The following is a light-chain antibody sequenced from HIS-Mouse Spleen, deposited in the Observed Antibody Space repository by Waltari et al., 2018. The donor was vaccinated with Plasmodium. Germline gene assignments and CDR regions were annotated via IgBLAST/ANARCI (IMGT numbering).Light chain of an antibody. J-gene: IGLJ3*02. CDR3: MIWPSNASGV. V-gene: IGLV5-37*01. CDR1: SDINVGTYN. CDR2: YYSDSDK. Sequence: QPVLTQPPSSSASPGESASLTCTLHSDINVGTYNIHWYQQKPGSPPRYLLYYYSDSDKVQGSGVPSRFSGSKDASANTGILLISGLQSEDEADYYCMIWPSNASGVFGGGTKLTVL.